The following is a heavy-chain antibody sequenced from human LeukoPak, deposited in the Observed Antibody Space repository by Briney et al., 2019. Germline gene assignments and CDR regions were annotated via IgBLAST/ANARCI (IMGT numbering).Heavy chain of an antibody. J-gene: IGHJ4*02. CDR2: ISYNGGRT. Sequence: GGSLRLSCAASGFSFSRYAMTWVRQAPGKGLEWVSGISYNGGRTYYADSVKGRFTISRDDPHNTLYLQMNSLRAEDTAVYFCARGGVDYYGSGTYYLMYYFDYWGQGALVTVSS. D-gene: IGHD3-10*01. V-gene: IGHV3-23*01. CDR3: ARGGVDYYGSGTYYLMYYFDY. CDR1: GFSFSRYA.